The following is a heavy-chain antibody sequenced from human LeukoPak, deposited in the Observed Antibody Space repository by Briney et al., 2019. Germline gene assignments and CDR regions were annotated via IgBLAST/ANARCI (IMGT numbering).Heavy chain of an antibody. CDR3: ARESDGYNPHFDY. V-gene: IGHV4-59*01. J-gene: IGHJ4*02. D-gene: IGHD5-24*01. CDR2: IYYSGST. Sequence: SETLSLTCAVYGGSFSGYYWSWIRQPPGKGLEWIGYIYYSGSTNYNPSLKSRVTISVDTSKNQFSLKLSSVTAADTAVYYCARESDGYNPHFDYWGQGTMVTVSS. CDR1: GGSFSGYY.